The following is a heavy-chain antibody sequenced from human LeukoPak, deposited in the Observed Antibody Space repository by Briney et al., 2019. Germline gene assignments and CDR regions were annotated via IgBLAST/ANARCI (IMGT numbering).Heavy chain of an antibody. D-gene: IGHD2-2*01. J-gene: IGHJ4*02. CDR1: GYTFTSYG. CDR2: ISAYNGNT. Sequence: ASVKVSCKASGYTFTSYGISWVRQAPGQGLEWMGWISAYNGNTNYAQKLQGRVTMTTDTSTSTAYMELRSLRSDDTVVYYCARDQQYCSSTSCYGTGDYWGQGTLVTVSS. CDR3: ARDQQYCSSTSCYGTGDY. V-gene: IGHV1-18*01.